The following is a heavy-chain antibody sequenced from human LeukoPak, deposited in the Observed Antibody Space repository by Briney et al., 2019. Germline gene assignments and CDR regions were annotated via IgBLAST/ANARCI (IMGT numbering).Heavy chain of an antibody. Sequence: SQTLSLTCTVSGGSISSGDYYWSWIRQHPGKGLEWIGYIYYSGSTYYNPSLESRVTISVDTYKNRFSLILSSVTAADTAVYYCATRNIGASSNPDYWGQGTLVTVSS. V-gene: IGHV4-31*03. CDR1: GGSISSGDYY. J-gene: IGHJ4*02. CDR3: ATRNIGASSNPDY. D-gene: IGHD1-26*01. CDR2: IYYSGST.